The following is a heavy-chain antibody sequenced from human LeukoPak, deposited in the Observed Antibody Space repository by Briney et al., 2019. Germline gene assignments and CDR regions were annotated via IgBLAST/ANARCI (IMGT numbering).Heavy chain of an antibody. CDR3: ARWGYSSGWYYFDY. CDR2: IYYSGST. J-gene: IGHJ4*02. D-gene: IGHD6-19*01. CDR1: GGSISSYY. V-gene: IGHV4-59*01. Sequence: SETLSLTCTVSGGSISSYYWSWIRQPPGKGLEWIGYIYYSGSTNYNPSLKSRVTKSVDTSKNQFSLKLSSVTAADTAVYYCARWGYSSGWYYFDYWGQGTLVTVSS.